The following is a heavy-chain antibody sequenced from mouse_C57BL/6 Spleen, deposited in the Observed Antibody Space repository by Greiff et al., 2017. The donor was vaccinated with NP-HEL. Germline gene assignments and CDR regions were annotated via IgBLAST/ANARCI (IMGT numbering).Heavy chain of an antibody. CDR1: GYTFTGYW. D-gene: IGHD2-4*01. CDR3: VCGIYYDYDVGFAY. V-gene: IGHV1-9*01. J-gene: IGHJ3*01. CDR2: ILPGSGST. Sequence: VQLQESGAELMKPGASVKLSCKATGYTFTGYWIEWVKQRPGHGLEWIGEILPGSGSTNYNEKFKGKATFTADTSSNTAYMQLSSLTTEDSAIYYCVCGIYYDYDVGFAYWGQGTLVTVSA.